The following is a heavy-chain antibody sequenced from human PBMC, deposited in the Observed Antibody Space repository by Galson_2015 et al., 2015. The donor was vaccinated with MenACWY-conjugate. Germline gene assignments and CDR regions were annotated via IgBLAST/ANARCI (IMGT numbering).Heavy chain of an antibody. J-gene: IGHJ4*02. CDR1: GFTFSNYV. CDR2: ISTSGTNT. D-gene: IGHD2-21*01. CDR3: AVVGRVACGGDCFDY. V-gene: IGHV3-23*01. Sequence: SLRLSCAASGFTFSNYVMSWVRQAPGKGLDWVSIISTSGTNTYYADSVKGRFTISRDNSKNTLYLQINSLRAEDTAVYYCAVVGRVACGGDCFDYWGQGTLVTVSS.